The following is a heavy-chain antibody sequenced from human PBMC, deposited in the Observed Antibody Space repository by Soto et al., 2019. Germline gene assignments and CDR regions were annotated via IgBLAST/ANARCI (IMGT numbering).Heavy chain of an antibody. CDR3: AGEKRLLVRGVENSYSGMDA. CDR1: GYTFTSYA. D-gene: IGHD3-10*01. CDR2: INAGNGNT. V-gene: IGHV1-3*01. Sequence: ASVKVSCKASGYTFTSYAMHWVRQAPGQRLEWMGWINAGNGNTKYSQKFQGRVTITRDTSASTAYMELSSLRSEDTAVYYCAGEKRLLVRGVENSYSGMDAWGQGTTVTFSS. J-gene: IGHJ6*02.